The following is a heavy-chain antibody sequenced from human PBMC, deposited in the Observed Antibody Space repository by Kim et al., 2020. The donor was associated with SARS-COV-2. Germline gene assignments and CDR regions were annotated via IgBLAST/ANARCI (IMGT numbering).Heavy chain of an antibody. CDR2: IFDENRI. V-gene: IGHV3-30*14. J-gene: IGHJ4*02. CDR1: GFTFSHYA. D-gene: IGHD4-17*01. Sequence: GGSLRLSCVASGFTFSHYAMHWVRQAPGRGLEWVALIFDENRIYYAASVKGRFTTSRDNSKAKLYLQMDRLRDEDTAVYYCAKRLKVDYPGLTSEMDSWGQGTLVTVSS. CDR3: AKRLKVDYPGLTSEMDS.